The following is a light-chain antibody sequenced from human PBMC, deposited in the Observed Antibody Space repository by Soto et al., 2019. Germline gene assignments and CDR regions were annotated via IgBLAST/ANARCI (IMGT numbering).Light chain of an antibody. CDR3: SSYTTSSARV. V-gene: IGLV2-14*01. J-gene: IGLJ1*01. Sequence: QSALTQPASVSGSPGQSITVSCTGTSSDIGSYHYVSWYQQRPGKAPKLMIYEVSNRPSGVSNRFSGSKSGNTASLTISGLQAEDEADYYCSSYTTSSARVFGTGTKLTVL. CDR2: EVS. CDR1: SSDIGSYHY.